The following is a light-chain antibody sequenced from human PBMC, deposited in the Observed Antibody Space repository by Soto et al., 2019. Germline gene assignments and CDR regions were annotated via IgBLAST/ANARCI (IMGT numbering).Light chain of an antibody. V-gene: IGKV3D-15*02. CDR2: AAS. Sequence: EIVMTQSPATLSVSPGERVSLSCRASQNIHDKLAWYQQKPGQTPRLLIYAASTRASAIPDRFSGSGSGTDFTLTISRLQPEDFALYYCQQYGDSPFTFGPGTRVDVK. CDR1: QNIHDK. J-gene: IGKJ3*01. CDR3: QQYGDSPFT.